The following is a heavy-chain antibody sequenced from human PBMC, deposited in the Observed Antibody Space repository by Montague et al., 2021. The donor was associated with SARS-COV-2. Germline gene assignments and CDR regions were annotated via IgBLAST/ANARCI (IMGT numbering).Heavy chain of an antibody. CDR2: IDNSGRT. J-gene: IGHJ6*02. CDR1: GDFIRESH. CDR3: ARLTGSRVYYYHYGLDV. Sequence: SETLSLTCTVSGDFIRESHWSWIRQPPGKGLEWIGYIDNSGRTNXXPALESRVTLTVSASNNQFYLTLRSVTAADTAVYYCARLTGSRVYYYHYGLDVWGQGTTVTVSS. D-gene: IGHD1-20*01. V-gene: IGHV4-4*09.